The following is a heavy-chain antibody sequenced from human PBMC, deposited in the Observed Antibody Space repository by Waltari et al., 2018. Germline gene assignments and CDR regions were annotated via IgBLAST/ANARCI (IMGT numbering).Heavy chain of an antibody. D-gene: IGHD1-26*01. Sequence: EVQLVESGGGLVKPGGSLGLSCAASGLTFRNARMSWVRKAPGKGLEWVGRIKSKTDGGTTDYAAPVKGRFTISRDDSKNTLYLQMNSLKTEDTAVYYCTTDGGSYYVDYWGQGTLVTVSS. V-gene: IGHV3-15*01. CDR3: TTDGGSYYVDY. CDR1: GLTFRNAR. CDR2: IKSKTDGGTT. J-gene: IGHJ4*02.